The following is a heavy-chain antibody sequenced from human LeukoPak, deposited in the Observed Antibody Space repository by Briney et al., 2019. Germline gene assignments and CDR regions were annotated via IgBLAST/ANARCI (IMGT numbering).Heavy chain of an antibody. D-gene: IGHD2-2*01. CDR2: IYHSGST. V-gene: IGHV4-38-2*02. CDR3: ARARGALCSSTSCYALSEVDY. Sequence: PSETLSLTCTVSGYSISSGYYCGWIRQPPGKGLEWIGSIYHSGSTYYNPSLKSRVTISVDTSKNQFSLKLISVTAADTAVYYCARARGALCSSTSCYALSEVDYWGQGTLVTVSS. J-gene: IGHJ4*02. CDR1: GYSISSGYY.